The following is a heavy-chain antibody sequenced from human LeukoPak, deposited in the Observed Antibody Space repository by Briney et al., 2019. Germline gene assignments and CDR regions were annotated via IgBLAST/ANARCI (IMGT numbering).Heavy chain of an antibody. CDR1: GDAISSYY. CDR2: IYHSGSI. CDR3: ARDQYRAFDI. Sequence: SETLSLTCTVSGDAISSYYWSWIRQPPGKGLEWIGYIYHSGSINYNPSLKSRVTLSVDTSNNQFSLKLSSVTAADTAVYYCARDQYRAFDIWGQGTMVTVSS. D-gene: IGHD1-14*01. V-gene: IGHV4-59*01. J-gene: IGHJ3*02.